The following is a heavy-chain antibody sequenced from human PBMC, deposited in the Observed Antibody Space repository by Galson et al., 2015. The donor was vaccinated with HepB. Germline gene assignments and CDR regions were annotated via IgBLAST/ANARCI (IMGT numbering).Heavy chain of an antibody. V-gene: IGHV5-10-1*01. Sequence: QSGAEVKKPGESLRISCKGSEYSSTSYWITWVRQMPGKGLEWMGTIDPSDSYTNYSPSFQGHVTISADKSISTAYLQWTSLKASDTAMYYCARQRLPVDITFGFYGKDVWGQGTTVTVSS. CDR3: ARQRLPVDITFGFYGKDV. CDR2: IDPSDSYT. J-gene: IGHJ6*02. D-gene: IGHD3-16*01. CDR1: EYSSTSYW.